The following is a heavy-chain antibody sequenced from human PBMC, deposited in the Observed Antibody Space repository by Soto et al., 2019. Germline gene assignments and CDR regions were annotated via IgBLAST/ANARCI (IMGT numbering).Heavy chain of an antibody. D-gene: IGHD6-13*01. CDR1: WFSVSSSY. CDR2: IYSGGFT. V-gene: IGHV3-53*01. CDR3: ARGQTSSWEQPVN. J-gene: IGHJ4*02. Sequence: VGSLRLSCAASWFSVSSSYMSWARQAPGKGLEWVSVIYSGGFTYYADSVKGRFTISRDNSKNTLYLQMNSLRTEDTAMYYCARGQTSSWEQPVNWGQGTLVTVSS.